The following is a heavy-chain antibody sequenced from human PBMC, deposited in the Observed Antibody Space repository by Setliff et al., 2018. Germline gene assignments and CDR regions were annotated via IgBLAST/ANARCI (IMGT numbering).Heavy chain of an antibody. Sequence: PGGSLRLSCAASGFTFRDYGMNWVRQVPGKGLEWVSGTNWNGDDISYADSVRGRFTISRDNARNSLHLQMNDVRREDAAFYYCAGSRAWIPFLESWGQGTLVTVSS. D-gene: IGHD3-3*01. CDR3: AGSRAWIPFLES. CDR1: GFTFRDYG. J-gene: IGHJ5*02. V-gene: IGHV3-20*04. CDR2: TNWNGDDI.